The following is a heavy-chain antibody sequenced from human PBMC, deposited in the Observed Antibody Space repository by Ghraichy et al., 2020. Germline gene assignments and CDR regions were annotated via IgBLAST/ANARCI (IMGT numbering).Heavy chain of an antibody. CDR1: GFTFDDYA. J-gene: IGHJ4*02. Sequence: LSLTCAASGFTFDDYAMHWVRQAPGKGLEWVSGISWNSGSIGYADSVKGRFTISRDNAKNSLYLQMNSLRAEDTALYYCAKDWAYDSSGYLDYWGQGTLVTVSS. CDR2: ISWNSGSI. D-gene: IGHD3-22*01. V-gene: IGHV3-9*01. CDR3: AKDWAYDSSGYLDY.